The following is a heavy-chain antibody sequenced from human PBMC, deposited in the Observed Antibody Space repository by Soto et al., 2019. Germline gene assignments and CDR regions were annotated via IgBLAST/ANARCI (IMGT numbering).Heavy chain of an antibody. V-gene: IGHV1-18*01. D-gene: IGHD6-13*01. CDR3: ARGIAAAGTFDY. CDR1: GYTFTSYG. Sequence: ASVKVSCKASGYTFTSYGISWVRQAPGQGLEWMGWISAYNGNTNYAQKLQGRVTMTRDTSTSTVYMELSSLRSEDTAVYYCARGIAAAGTFDYWGQGTLVTVSS. CDR2: ISAYNGNT. J-gene: IGHJ4*02.